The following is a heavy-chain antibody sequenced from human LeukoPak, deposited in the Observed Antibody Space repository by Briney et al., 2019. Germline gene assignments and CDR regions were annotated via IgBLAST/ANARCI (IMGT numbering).Heavy chain of an antibody. CDR2: ISSSSSYI. D-gene: IGHD3-10*01. V-gene: IGHV3-21*01. Sequence: PGGSLRLSCAASGFTFSSHSMMWVRQAPGKGLEWVSFISSSSSYIYYADSVKGRFTISRDNAKNSLYLQMNSLRAEDTAVYYCARGTTLYYADYWGQGTLVTVSS. J-gene: IGHJ4*02. CDR3: ARGTTLYYADY. CDR1: GFTFSSHS.